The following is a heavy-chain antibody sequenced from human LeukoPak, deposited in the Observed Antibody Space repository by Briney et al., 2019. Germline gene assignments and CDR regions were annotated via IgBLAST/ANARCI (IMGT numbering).Heavy chain of an antibody. D-gene: IGHD6-19*01. CDR1: GFTFSSSG. CDR3: AKDDEYSSGWYGDFDY. Sequence: TGGSLRLSCAASGFTFSSSGMHWVRQAPGKGLEWVAFIRYDGSNKYYADSVKGRFTISRDNSKNTLYLQMNSLRAEDTAVYYCAKDDEYSSGWYGDFDYWGQGTLVTVSS. J-gene: IGHJ4*02. CDR2: IRYDGSNK. V-gene: IGHV3-30*02.